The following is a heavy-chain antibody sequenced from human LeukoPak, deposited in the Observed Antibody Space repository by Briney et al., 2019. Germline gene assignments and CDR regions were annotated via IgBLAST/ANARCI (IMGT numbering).Heavy chain of an antibody. CDR3: AKDKGIAAAVYGMDV. J-gene: IGHJ6*02. D-gene: IGHD6-13*01. CDR1: GFTFDDYA. V-gene: IGHV3-9*01. Sequence: GRSLRLSYAASGFTFDDYAMHWVRQAPGKGLEWVSGISWNSVGVAYADSVKGRFTISRDNAKNSLYLQMNSLRAEDTALYYCAKDKGIAAAVYGMDVWGQGTTVTVSS. CDR2: ISWNSVGV.